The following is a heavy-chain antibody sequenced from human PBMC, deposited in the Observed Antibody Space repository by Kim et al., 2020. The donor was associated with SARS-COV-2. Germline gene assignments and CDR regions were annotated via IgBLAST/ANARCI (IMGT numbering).Heavy chain of an antibody. D-gene: IGHD5-18*01. CDR3: ARVAADSYGYVFDY. Sequence: SRDNSKNTLYLQMNSLRAEDTAVYYCARVAADSYGYVFDYWGQGTLVTVSS. V-gene: IGHV3-30*07. J-gene: IGHJ4*02.